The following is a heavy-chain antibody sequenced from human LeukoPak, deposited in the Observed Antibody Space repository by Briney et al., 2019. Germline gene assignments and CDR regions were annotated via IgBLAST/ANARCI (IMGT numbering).Heavy chain of an antibody. D-gene: IGHD4-17*01. V-gene: IGHV4-61*05. CDR1: GGSISSSSYY. J-gene: IGHJ2*01. CDR3: ARGLGDYVEDWYFDL. CDR2: IYNSGST. Sequence: PSETLSLTCTVSGGSISSSSYYWGWIRQPPGKGLEWIGYIYNSGSTNYNPSLESRITISVDTSKNQFSLTLSSVTAADTAVYYCARGLGDYVEDWYFDLWGRGTLVTVSS.